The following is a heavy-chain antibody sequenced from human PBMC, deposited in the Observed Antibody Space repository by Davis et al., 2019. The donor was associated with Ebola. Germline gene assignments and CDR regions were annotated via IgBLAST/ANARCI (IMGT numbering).Heavy chain of an antibody. CDR2: IWYDGSNK. Sequence: GESLKISCAASGFTLSSYGMHWVRQAPGKGLEWVAVIWYDGSNKYYADSVKGRFTIPRDNSKNTLYLQMNSLRAEDTAVYYCARVGSGYSSGWADYWGQGTLVTVSS. V-gene: IGHV3-33*01. D-gene: IGHD6-19*01. CDR3: ARVGSGYSSGWADY. J-gene: IGHJ4*02. CDR1: GFTLSSYG.